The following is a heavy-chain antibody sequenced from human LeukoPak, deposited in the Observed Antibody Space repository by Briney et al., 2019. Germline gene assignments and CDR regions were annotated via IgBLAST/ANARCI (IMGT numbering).Heavy chain of an antibody. CDR1: GFTFSSYW. CDR2: INHSGST. D-gene: IGHD6-6*01. V-gene: IGHV4-34*01. CDR3: ARGPRIAARPPRGFDP. J-gene: IGHJ5*02. Sequence: GSLRLSCAASGFTFSSYWMSWIRQPPGKGLEWIGEINHSGSTNYNPSLKSRVTISVDTSKNQFSLKLSSVTAADTAVYYCARGPRIAARPPRGFDPWGQGTLVTVSS.